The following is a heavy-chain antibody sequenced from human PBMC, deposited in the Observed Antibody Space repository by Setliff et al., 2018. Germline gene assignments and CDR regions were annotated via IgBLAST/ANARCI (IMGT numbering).Heavy chain of an antibody. CDR3: VRSSAPQVVLAADFDF. J-gene: IGHJ4*02. D-gene: IGHD2-21*01. CDR1: GFRFTNFG. V-gene: IGHV1-18*01. CDR2: ISLYSGNT. Sequence: ASVKVSCKTSGFRFTNFGFSWVRQAPGQGLEWLGSISLYSGNTNYPQWLQDXXXXTIXXXXXXXXXXXXXXXXDDTAXYYCVRSSAPQVVLAADFDFWGQGTPVTVSS.